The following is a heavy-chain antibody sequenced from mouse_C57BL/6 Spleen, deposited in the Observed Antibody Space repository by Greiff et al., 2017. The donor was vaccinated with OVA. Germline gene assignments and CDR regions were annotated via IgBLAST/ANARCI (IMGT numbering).Heavy chain of an antibody. CDR3: ARYMDDGYYDYFDY. V-gene: IGHV1-39*01. J-gene: IGHJ2*01. D-gene: IGHD2-3*01. Sequence: EVQVVESGPELVKPGASVKISCKASGYSFTDYNMNWVKQSNGKSLEWIGVINPNYGTTSYNQKFKGKATLTVDQSSSTAYMQLNSLTSEDSAVYYCARYMDDGYYDYFDYWGQGTTLTVSS. CDR2: INPNYGTT. CDR1: GYSFTDYN.